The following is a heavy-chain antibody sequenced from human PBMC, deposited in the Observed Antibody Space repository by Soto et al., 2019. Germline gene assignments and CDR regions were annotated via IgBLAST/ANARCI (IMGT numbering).Heavy chain of an antibody. CDR1: GFSIGGHC. J-gene: IGHJ3*02. Sequence: ATLSLICSVSGFSIGGHCWTGVRQAPGKGPGLVGYIYQTVNTNYNPALKSRGTISMDTSKNQRTLQLTSGTAAETAVFNCAKLQDTVVTAFDICGQGTTVTVSS. D-gene: IGHD2-15*01. CDR2: IYQTVNT. CDR3: AKLQDTVVTAFDI. V-gene: IGHV4-59*11.